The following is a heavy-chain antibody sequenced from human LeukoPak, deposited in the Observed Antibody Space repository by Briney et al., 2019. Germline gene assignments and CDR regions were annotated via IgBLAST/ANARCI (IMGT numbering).Heavy chain of an antibody. J-gene: IGHJ4*02. Sequence: GASVKVSCKASGGTFSSYAIGWVRQAPGQGLEWMGRIIPILGIANYAQKFQGRVTITADKSTSTAYMELSSLRSEDTAVYYCARFVYDSSGYYDSPFDYWGQGTLVTVSS. CDR3: ARFVYDSSGYYDSPFDY. V-gene: IGHV1-69*04. D-gene: IGHD3-22*01. CDR2: IIPILGIA. CDR1: GGTFSSYA.